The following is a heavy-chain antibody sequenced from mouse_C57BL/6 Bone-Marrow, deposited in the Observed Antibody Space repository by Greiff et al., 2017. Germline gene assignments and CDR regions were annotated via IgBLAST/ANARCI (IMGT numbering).Heavy chain of an antibody. Sequence: EVMLVESGGGLVQPGGSLKLSCAASGFTFSDYYMYWVRQTPEKRLEWVAYISNGGGSTYYPDTVKGRLTISRDNAKNTLYLQMSRLKSEDTAMYYCARHGDYAGFAYGGQGTLVTVSA. CDR3: ARHGDYAGFAY. J-gene: IGHJ3*01. CDR2: ISNGGGST. CDR1: GFTFSDYY. V-gene: IGHV5-12*01. D-gene: IGHD2-4*01.